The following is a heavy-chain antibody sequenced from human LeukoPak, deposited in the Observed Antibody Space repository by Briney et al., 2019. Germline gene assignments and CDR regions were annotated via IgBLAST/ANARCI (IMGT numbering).Heavy chain of an antibody. D-gene: IGHD6-13*01. Sequence: SETLSLTCTVSGGSISSSSYYWGWIRQPPGKGLEWIGSIYYSGSTYYNPSLKSRVTLSVDTSKNQFSLKLSSVTAADTAVYYCARGEYGYIAAAGTRYWGQGTLVTVSS. CDR2: IYYSGST. V-gene: IGHV4-39*07. CDR1: GGSISSSSYY. CDR3: ARGEYGYIAAAGTRY. J-gene: IGHJ4*02.